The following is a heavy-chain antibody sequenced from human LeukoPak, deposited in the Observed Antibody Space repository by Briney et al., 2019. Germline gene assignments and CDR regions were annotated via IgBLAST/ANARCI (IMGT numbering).Heavy chain of an antibody. V-gene: IGHV3-23*01. Sequence: GGSLRLSCAASGFTFSSYAMSWVRQAPGKGLEWVSGIGASGGNTFYADSVKGRFTISRDNSRNTVYLQMNSLRADDTAVYFCAKVLTGYYYYMDVWGKGTTVTVSS. CDR1: GFTFSSYA. CDR2: IGASGGNT. CDR3: AKVLTGYYYYMDV. J-gene: IGHJ6*03.